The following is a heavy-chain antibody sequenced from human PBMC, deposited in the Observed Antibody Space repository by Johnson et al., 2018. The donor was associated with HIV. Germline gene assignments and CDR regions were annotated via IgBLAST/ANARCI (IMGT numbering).Heavy chain of an antibody. Sequence: VQLVESGGGVVRPGGSLRLSCAASGFTFDDYGMTWVRQAPGKGLEWVSRINWNGAITAYAESVKGRFTISRDNAKNSLYLQMNSLRAEDTALYYCARDQYSTSDDDAFDIWGQGTMVTVSS. D-gene: IGHD6-6*01. CDR3: ARDQYSTSDDDAFDI. V-gene: IGHV3-20*04. CDR1: GFTFDDYG. CDR2: INWNGAIT. J-gene: IGHJ3*02.